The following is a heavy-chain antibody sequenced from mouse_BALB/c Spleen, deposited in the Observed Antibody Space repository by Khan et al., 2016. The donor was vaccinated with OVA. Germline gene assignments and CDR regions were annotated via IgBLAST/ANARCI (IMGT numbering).Heavy chain of an antibody. CDR1: GYTFTSYW. J-gene: IGHJ3*01. CDR3: GRGCSGGYGFAY. Sequence: QVQLQQSEAELVKPGASVKLSCKASGYTFTSYWMQWIKQRPGQGLEWIGEIFPGAGTTYYNENFRGKATLTIDTYSNTAYLQLSSLTSEDSAVSCCGRGCSGGYGFAYWGQGTLVTVSA. D-gene: IGHD1-1*02. V-gene: IGHV1S132*01. CDR2: IFPGAGTT.